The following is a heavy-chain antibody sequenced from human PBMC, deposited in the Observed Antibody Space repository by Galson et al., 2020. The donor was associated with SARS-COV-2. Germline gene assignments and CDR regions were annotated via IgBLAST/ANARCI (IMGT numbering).Heavy chain of an antibody. CDR3: TRIRGFSYGYFDN. D-gene: IGHD5-18*01. Sequence: ASVKVSCKVSGYSHTEISIHWVRQAPGKGLEWMRGFDPEDDETIYAQKFQGRVTMTEDTSTNTAYMELSSLRSEDTAVYYCTRIRGFSYGYFDNWGQGTLVTVSS. V-gene: IGHV1-24*01. CDR1: GYSHTEIS. CDR2: FDPEDDET. J-gene: IGHJ4*02.